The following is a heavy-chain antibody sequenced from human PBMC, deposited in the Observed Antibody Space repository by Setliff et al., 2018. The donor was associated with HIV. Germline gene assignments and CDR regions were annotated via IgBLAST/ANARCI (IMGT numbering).Heavy chain of an antibody. J-gene: IGHJ4*02. CDR1: GYDFRRYV. CDR3: AGSILTVYYTFGADY. D-gene: IGHD3-9*01. V-gene: IGHV1-18*01. CDR2: ISAYTANI. Sequence: ASVKVSCKTSGYDFRRYVIAWVRQVPGHGLEWMGWISAYTANINYAQNLQGRVTLTTDTSTSPAYMELSSLRSEDTALYYCAGSILTVYYTFGADYWGQGTLVTVSS.